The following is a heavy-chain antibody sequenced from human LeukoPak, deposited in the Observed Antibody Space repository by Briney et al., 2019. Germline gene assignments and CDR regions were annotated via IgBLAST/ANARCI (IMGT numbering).Heavy chain of an antibody. CDR2: VHDSGMT. V-gene: IGHV4-59*13. Sequence: SEALSLTCTASDGSISTYYWSWIRPPPGKGVEWIAYVHDSGMTHYNPSPESRVTISVDASKNQFSLNLSSVTAADTAVYYCARRATRGWVSWDSWYFDLWGRGTLVAVSS. J-gene: IGHJ2*01. CDR3: ARRATRGWVSWDSWYFDL. D-gene: IGHD6-13*01. CDR1: DGSISTYY.